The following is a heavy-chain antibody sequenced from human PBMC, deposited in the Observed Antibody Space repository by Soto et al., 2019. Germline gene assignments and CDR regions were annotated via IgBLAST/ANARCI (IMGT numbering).Heavy chain of an antibody. Sequence: EVQLLESGGGLVQPGGSLRLSCTVSGVTFSNYAMNWVRQAPGKGLEWVSSLSGSGGTTYYAGYVKGRFIISRDNSKNPLYFLMNSLGAEDTALYYCAKQRAEYGSGADTFYCDSWGQGALVTVSS. J-gene: IGHJ4*02. D-gene: IGHD3-10*01. CDR3: AKQRAEYGSGADTFYCDS. CDR1: GVTFSNYA. CDR2: LSGSGGTT. V-gene: IGHV3-23*01.